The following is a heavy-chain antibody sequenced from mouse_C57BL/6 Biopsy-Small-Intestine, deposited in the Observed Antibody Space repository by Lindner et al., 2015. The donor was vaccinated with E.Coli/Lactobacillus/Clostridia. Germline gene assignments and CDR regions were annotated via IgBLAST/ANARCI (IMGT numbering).Heavy chain of an antibody. CDR3: ASQSADDYASLPFDY. Sequence: SVKVSCKASGGTFSSYAISWVRQAPGQGLEWMGRIIPIIALATYSQKFQGRVTITADKSTSTAYMELSSLRSEDTAVYSCASQSADDYASLPFDYWGQGTLVTVSS. CDR2: IIPIIALA. J-gene: IGHJ4*01. CDR1: GGTFSSYA. D-gene: IGHD1-1*01. V-gene: IGHV1-4*01.